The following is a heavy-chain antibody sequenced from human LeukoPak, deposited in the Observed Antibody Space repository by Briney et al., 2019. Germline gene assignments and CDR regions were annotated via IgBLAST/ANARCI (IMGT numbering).Heavy chain of an antibody. CDR3: ARQLYHTTNGAFDI. V-gene: IGHV5-51*01. D-gene: IGHD3-3*01. CDR2: IYPGDSDT. J-gene: IGHJ3*02. Sequence: KPGESLKISCKGSGYSFTSYWIGLVRQMPGKGLEWMGIIYPGDSDTRYSPSFQGQVTISADKSITTAYLQWSSLKASDTAIYYCARQLYHTTNGAFDIWGQGTVVTVSS. CDR1: GYSFTSYW.